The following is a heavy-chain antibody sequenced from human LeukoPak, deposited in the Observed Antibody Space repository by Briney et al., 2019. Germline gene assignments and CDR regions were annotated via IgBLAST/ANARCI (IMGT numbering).Heavy chain of an antibody. CDR1: GFTFSSYS. CDR2: ISSSSSYI. D-gene: IGHD3-10*01. CDR3: ARGPWFLSSYFDY. V-gene: IGHV3-21*01. J-gene: IGHJ4*02. Sequence: PGGSLRLSCAASGFTFSSYSMNWVRQAPGKGLEWVSSISSSSSYIYYADSVKGRFTISRDNAKNSLYLQMNSLRAEDTAVYYCARGPWFLSSYFDYWGQGTLVTVSS.